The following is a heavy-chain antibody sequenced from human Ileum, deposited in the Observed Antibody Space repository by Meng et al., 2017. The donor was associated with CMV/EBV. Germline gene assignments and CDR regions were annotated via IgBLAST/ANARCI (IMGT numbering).Heavy chain of an antibody. CDR2: VNHIGGT. CDR3: ARKRDLGPDLSWLDP. CDR1: GSSFGGFY. J-gene: IGHJ5*02. D-gene: IGHD5-24*01. Sequence: QVQLQQWGVGLLKPSETLSLTCAVYGSSFGGFYWTWIRQTPGKGLEWIGEVNHIGGTNYNPSLKSRVTISVDTSKKEFSLKLNSVTAADTAVYYCARKRDLGPDLSWLDPWGQGSLVTVSS. V-gene: IGHV4-34*02.